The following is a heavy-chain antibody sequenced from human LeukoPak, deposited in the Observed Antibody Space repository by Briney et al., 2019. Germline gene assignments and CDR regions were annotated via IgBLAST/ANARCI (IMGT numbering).Heavy chain of an antibody. V-gene: IGHV4-59*01. CDR3: ARTSWVNYYYYFMDV. CDR2: IYYSGST. Sequence: SETLSLTCTVSGGSISSYYWSWIRKPPGKGLEGIGYIYYSGSTNYNPSLKSRVTISVDTSKNQFSLKLSSVTAADTAVYYCARTSWVNYYYYFMDVWGKGTTVTISS. D-gene: IGHD2-2*01. CDR1: GGSISSYY. J-gene: IGHJ6*03.